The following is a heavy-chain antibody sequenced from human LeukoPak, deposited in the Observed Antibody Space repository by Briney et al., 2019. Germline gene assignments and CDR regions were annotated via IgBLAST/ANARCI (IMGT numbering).Heavy chain of an antibody. D-gene: IGHD4-23*01. J-gene: IGHJ3*01. V-gene: IGHV4-59*08. CDR3: ARRRKIFYGGQTAGDAIDL. CDR2: IYDSGST. CDR1: GGXINSYY. Sequence: SETLSLTCTVSGGXINSYYCTWVRQPPGKGLEWIGYIYDSGSTNYNPSLNSRVTISVDTSKNQFSLRLSSVTAADTAVYYCARRRKIFYGGQTAGDAIDLWGQGTVITVSS.